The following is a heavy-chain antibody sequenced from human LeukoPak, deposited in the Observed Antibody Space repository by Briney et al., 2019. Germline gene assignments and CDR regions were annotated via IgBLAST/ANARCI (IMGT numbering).Heavy chain of an antibody. Sequence: GRSLRLSCAASGFTFSSYAMHWVRQAPGKGLEWVAVISYDGSNKYYADSVKGRFTISRDNSKNTLYLQMNSLRAEDTAVYYCARDRPISDYYYGMDVWGQGTTVTVSS. CDR3: ARDRPISDYYYGMDV. CDR1: GFTFSSYA. CDR2: ISYDGSNK. V-gene: IGHV3-30-3*01. J-gene: IGHJ6*02. D-gene: IGHD3-10*01.